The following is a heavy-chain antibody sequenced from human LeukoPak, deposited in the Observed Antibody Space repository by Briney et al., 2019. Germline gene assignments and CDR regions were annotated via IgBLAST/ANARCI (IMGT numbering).Heavy chain of an antibody. CDR2: IIPILGIA. J-gene: IGHJ4*02. Sequence: GASVKASCKASGGTFSSYAISWVRQAPGQGLEWMGRIIPILGIANYAQKFQGRVTITADKSTSTAYMELSSLRSEDTAVYYCASDLLSANWGSSGDYWGQGTLVTVSS. D-gene: IGHD7-27*01. CDR3: ASDLLSANWGSSGDY. CDR1: GGTFSSYA. V-gene: IGHV1-69*04.